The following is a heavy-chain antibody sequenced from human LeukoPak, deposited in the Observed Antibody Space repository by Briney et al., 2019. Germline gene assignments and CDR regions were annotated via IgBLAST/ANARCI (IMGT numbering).Heavy chain of an antibody. CDR2: IKSKTDGGTT. V-gene: IGHV3-15*01. CDR3: TTLSGSYGEGY. CDR1: GFTFSNAW. J-gene: IGHJ4*02. D-gene: IGHD1-26*01. Sequence: GGSLRLSCAASGFTFSNAWMSWVRQAPGKGLEWVGRIKSKTDGGTTDYAAPVKGRFTISGDDSKNTLYLQMNSLKTEDTAVYYCTTLSGSYGEGYWGQGTLVTVSS.